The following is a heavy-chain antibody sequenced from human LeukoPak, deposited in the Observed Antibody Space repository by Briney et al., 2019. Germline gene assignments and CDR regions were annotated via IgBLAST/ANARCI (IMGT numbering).Heavy chain of an antibody. Sequence: TSETLSLTCAVYGGSFSGYYWSWIRQPPGKGLEWIGEINHSGSTNYNPSLKSRVTISVDTSKNQFSLKLSSVTAADTAVYYCARGLVATTRSYYGMDVWGQGTTVTVSS. CDR2: INHSGST. D-gene: IGHD5-12*01. CDR1: GGSFSGYY. CDR3: ARGLVATTRSYYGMDV. J-gene: IGHJ6*02. V-gene: IGHV4-34*01.